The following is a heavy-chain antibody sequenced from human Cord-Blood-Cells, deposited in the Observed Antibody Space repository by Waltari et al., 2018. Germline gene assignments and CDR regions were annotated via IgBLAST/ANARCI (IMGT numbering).Heavy chain of an antibody. CDR1: GGTFSSSD. V-gene: IGHV1-69*01. D-gene: IGHD4-4*01. CDR2: IIPIFGTA. CDR3: ARSDYSKGNLFDY. Sequence: QVLLVQSGAVVKKPAYSVKVSCYASGGTFSSSDISRVSQAPGQGLEWRGGIIPIFGTANYAHKFQGRVTITADESTSTAYMELSSLRSEDTAVYYCARSDYSKGNLFDYWGQGTLVTVSS. J-gene: IGHJ4*02.